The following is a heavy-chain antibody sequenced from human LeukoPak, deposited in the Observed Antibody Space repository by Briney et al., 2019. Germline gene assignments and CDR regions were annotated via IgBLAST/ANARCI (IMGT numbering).Heavy chain of an antibody. J-gene: IGHJ4*02. CDR2: MWFDGSQK. D-gene: IGHD7-27*01. V-gene: IGHV3-33*01. CDR1: GFTFSNYG. CDR3: ARDITGDPPPYYFDY. Sequence: GRSLRLSCAASGFTFSNYGLHWVRQAPGKGLEWLAVMWFDGSQKYYADSVKGRFTISRDNSKSMLYLQMNSLRAEDTAVYYCARDITGDPPPYYFDYWGQGSLVTASS.